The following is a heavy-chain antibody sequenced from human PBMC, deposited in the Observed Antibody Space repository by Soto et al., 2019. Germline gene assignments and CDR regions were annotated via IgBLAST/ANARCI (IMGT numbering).Heavy chain of an antibody. CDR3: ARSWSGSTSGRVDV. Sequence: EVQLVESGGGLVQPRRSLRLSCVGSGFTFEDYVMHWVRQVPGKGLEWVSHISWDGYSIGYAGSVRGRFTISRDNAKNSLFLQMNSLRPEDTALYYCARSWSGSTSGRVDVWGQGTTVTVSS. CDR2: ISWDGYSI. J-gene: IGHJ6*02. D-gene: IGHD3-3*01. CDR1: GFTFEDYV. V-gene: IGHV3-9*01.